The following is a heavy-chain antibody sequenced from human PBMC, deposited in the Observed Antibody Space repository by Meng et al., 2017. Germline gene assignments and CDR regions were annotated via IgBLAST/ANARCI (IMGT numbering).Heavy chain of an antibody. CDR3: ARGTYCSGGSCYYPLYFDY. D-gene: IGHD2-15*01. J-gene: IGHJ4*02. CDR1: GFSLTTSGMR. CDR2: IDWDDDK. V-gene: IGHV2-70*04. Sequence: SGPTLVKPTQTLTLTSTFSGFSLTTSGMRVSWIRQPPGKALEWLARIDWDDDKFYSTSLKTRLTISKDTSKNQVVLTMTNMDPVDTATYYCARGTYCSGGSCYYPLYFDYWGQGTLVTVS.